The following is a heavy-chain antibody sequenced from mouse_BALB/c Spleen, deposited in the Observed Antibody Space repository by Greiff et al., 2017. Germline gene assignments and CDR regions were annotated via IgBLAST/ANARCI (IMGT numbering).Heavy chain of an antibody. CDR1: GFTFSSYG. V-gene: IGHV5-6-3*01. CDR2: INSNGGST. CDR3: AREAGYYDYDDWYFDV. Sequence: EVHLVESGGGLVQPGGSLKLSCAASGFTFSSYGMSWVRQTPDKRLELVATINSNGGSTYYPDSVKGRFTISRDNAKNTLYLQMSSLKSEDTAMYYCAREAGYYDYDDWYFDVWGAGTTVTVSS. J-gene: IGHJ1*01. D-gene: IGHD2-4*01.